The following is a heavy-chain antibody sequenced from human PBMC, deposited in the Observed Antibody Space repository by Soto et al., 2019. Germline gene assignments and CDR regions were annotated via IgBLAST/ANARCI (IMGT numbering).Heavy chain of an antibody. J-gene: IGHJ4*01. D-gene: IGHD3-3*01. CDR3: AKGKTIFGVVVVSEY. CDR2: ISNDGSNK. Sequence: GGSLRLCCAVSGFVFSSYDMHWVRQAPGKGLEWVAVISNDGSNKDYADSVKGRFTISRDNSKITLYLQMNGLRAEDTAVYYCAKGKTIFGVVVVSEYWGQGTLVTVSS. V-gene: IGHV3-30*18. CDR1: GFVFSSYD.